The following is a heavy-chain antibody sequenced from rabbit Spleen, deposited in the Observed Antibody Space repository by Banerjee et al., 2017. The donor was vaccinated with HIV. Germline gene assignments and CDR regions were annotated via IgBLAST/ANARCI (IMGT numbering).Heavy chain of an antibody. Sequence: LQESGGGLFQPGGSLALTCKASGFDFSSSYWICWVRQAPGKGLEWIACIYGGSSGFVGATYYASWAKGRFTISKTSSTTVTLQMTSLTAADTATYFCARDTSSSFSSYGMDLWGQGTLVTVS. CDR2: IYGGSSGFVGAT. D-gene: IGHD1-1*01. V-gene: IGHV1S45*01. CDR3: ARDTSSSFSSYGMDL. CDR1: GFDFSSSYW. J-gene: IGHJ3*01.